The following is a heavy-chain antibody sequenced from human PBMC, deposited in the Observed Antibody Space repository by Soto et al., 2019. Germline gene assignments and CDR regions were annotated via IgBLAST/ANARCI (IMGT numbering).Heavy chain of an antibody. D-gene: IGHD4-17*01. Sequence: QVTLVESGGGVLQPGRSLRLSCAASGFTFSDYGMHWVRQAPGKGLEWVAAIAHDGRNKFYGDSVKGRFTISRDNSKNTLLLQTDSLRDEDTAVYFCAKEARSRAVTATRVYGMDVWGQGTTVAVSS. CDR1: GFTFSDYG. CDR2: IAHDGRNK. V-gene: IGHV3-30*18. J-gene: IGHJ6*02. CDR3: AKEARSRAVTATRVYGMDV.